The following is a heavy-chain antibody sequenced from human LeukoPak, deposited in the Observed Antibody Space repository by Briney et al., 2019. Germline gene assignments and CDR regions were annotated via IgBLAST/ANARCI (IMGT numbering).Heavy chain of an antibody. D-gene: IGHD4-23*01. Sequence: GRSQRLSCAASGFTFSSYGMHRVRQAPGKGLEWVAVIWYDGSNKYYADSVRGRFTISRDNSKNTLYLQMNSLRAEDTAVYYCARDPDLMTTVAPDYLETDYWGQGTLVTVSS. V-gene: IGHV3-33*01. J-gene: IGHJ4*02. CDR3: ARDPDLMTTVAPDYLETDY. CDR1: GFTFSSYG. CDR2: IWYDGSNK.